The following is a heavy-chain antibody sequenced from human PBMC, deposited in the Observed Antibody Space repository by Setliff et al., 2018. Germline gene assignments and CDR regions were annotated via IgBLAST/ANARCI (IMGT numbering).Heavy chain of an antibody. D-gene: IGHD3-3*01. CDR1: GFTFSSLW. CDR2: INQGGSDQ. Sequence: PGGSLRLSCSASGFTFSSLWMAWVRQAPGKGLEWAANINQGGSDQFYVESVKGRFTISRDNAKNSLYLQMNSLRVEDTAVYYCARDVFDFRTGQAGPWGQGTLVTVS. J-gene: IGHJ5*02. CDR3: ARDVFDFRTGQAGP. V-gene: IGHV3-7*01.